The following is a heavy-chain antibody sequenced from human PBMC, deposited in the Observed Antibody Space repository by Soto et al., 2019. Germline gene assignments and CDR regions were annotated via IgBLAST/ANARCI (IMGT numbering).Heavy chain of an antibody. CDR1: GFTFSSYS. Sequence: EVQLVESGGGLVQPGGSLRLSCAASGFTFSSYSMNWVRQAPGKGLEWVSYISSSSSTIYYADSVKGRFTITRDNAKNSLYLQMNSLRAEDTAVYYCARDRSAPFYVPDAFEIWGQGTMVTVSS. D-gene: IGHD3-16*01. CDR2: ISSSSSTI. CDR3: ARDRSAPFYVPDAFEI. V-gene: IGHV3-48*01. J-gene: IGHJ3*02.